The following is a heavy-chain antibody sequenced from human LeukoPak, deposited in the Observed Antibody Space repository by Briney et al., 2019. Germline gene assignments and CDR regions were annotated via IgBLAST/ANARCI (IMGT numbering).Heavy chain of an antibody. CDR2: IDHAGST. J-gene: IGHJ4*02. Sequence: SETLSLTCAVYGGSFTGYYWSWIRQPPGKGLEWIGEIDHAGSTNYSPSLESRVTISPGTSKNQFSLKLTSVTAADTAMYYCARYRSFGVYYFEYWGQGTLVTVSS. CDR3: ARYRSFGVYYFEY. D-gene: IGHD6-6*01. CDR1: GGSFTGYY. V-gene: IGHV4-34*01.